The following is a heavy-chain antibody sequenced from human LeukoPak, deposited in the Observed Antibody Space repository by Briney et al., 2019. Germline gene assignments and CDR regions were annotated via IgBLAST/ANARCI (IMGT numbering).Heavy chain of an antibody. CDR1: GYTFTSYY. CDR3: ARIVVVPAATWDDAFDI. J-gene: IGHJ3*02. CDR2: VNPSGGST. V-gene: IGHV1-46*01. D-gene: IGHD2-2*01. Sequence: ASVKVSCKASGYTFTSYYMHWVRQAPGQGLEWMGIVNPSGGSTSYAQKFQGRVTMTRDTSTSTVYMELSSLRSEDTAVYYCARIVVVPAATWDDAFDIWGQGTMVTVSS.